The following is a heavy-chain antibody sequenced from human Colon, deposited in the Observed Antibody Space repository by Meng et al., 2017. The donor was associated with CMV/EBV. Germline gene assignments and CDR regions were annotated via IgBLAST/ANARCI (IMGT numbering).Heavy chain of an antibody. CDR2: IGPAGDT. D-gene: IGHD2-2*01. CDR3: AKELRVPAEVYGMDV. V-gene: IGHV3-13*01. CDR1: GFTFSSYD. Sequence: GGSLRLSCATSGFTFSSYDMLWVRQAPGKGLEWVSAIGPAGDTYYADSVKGRFTISRDAAKNSLYLQMNSLRTEDAAMYYCAKELRVPAEVYGMDVWGQGTTVTVSS. J-gene: IGHJ6*02.